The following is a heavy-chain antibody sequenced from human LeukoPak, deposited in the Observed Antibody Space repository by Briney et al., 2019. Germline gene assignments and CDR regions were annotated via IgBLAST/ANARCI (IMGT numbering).Heavy chain of an antibody. D-gene: IGHD2-21*02. CDR3: ARDRGPSRKSYCGGDCYSGLDY. J-gene: IGHJ4*02. CDR2: ISYDGSNK. Sequence: GGSLRLSCAASGFTFSSYAMHWVRQAPGKGLEWVAVISYDGSNKYYADSVKGRFTISRDNSKNTLYLQMNSLRAEDTAVYYCARDRGPSRKSYCGGDCYSGLDYWGQGTLVSVSS. CDR1: GFTFSSYA. V-gene: IGHV3-30-3*01.